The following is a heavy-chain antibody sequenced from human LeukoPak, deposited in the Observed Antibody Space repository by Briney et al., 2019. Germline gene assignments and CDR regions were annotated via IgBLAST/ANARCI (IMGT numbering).Heavy chain of an antibody. Sequence: PGGSLRLSCAASGFTFSTYAMSWVRQAPGKGLEWVSVISGSGSSTYYADSVKGRFTSSRDKSKTTLYPQMNSLSAEDTAVYYCAKETATIRAFDFWGQGTMVTVSS. CDR3: AKETATIRAFDF. V-gene: IGHV3-23*01. CDR1: GFTFSTYA. D-gene: IGHD5-24*01. CDR2: ISGSGSST. J-gene: IGHJ3*01.